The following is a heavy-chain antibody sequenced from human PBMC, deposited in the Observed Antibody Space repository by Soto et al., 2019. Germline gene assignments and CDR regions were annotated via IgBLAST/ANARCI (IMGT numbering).Heavy chain of an antibody. CDR3: AKGSIEYSASVDN. D-gene: IGHD5-12*01. V-gene: IGHV3-23*01. CDR2: ISARGGSS. CDR1: GFSFSSYA. J-gene: IGHJ4*02. Sequence: DVQLLESGGGLVQPGGSLRLSCAASGFSFSSYAMVWVRQAPGKGLEWVAVISARGGSSYFADSVKGRFSLSRDNSKNVLYLEMNSLRAEDTAIYFCAKGSIEYSASVDNWGQGTLVVVSS.